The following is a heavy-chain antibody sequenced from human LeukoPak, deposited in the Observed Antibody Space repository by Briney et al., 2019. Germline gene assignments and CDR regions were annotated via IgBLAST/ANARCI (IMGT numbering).Heavy chain of an antibody. CDR1: GFTFSSYW. Sequence: GGSLRLSCAASGFTFSSYWMSWVRQAPGKGLEWVANIKEDGSEKYYVDSVKGRFTISRDNAKNSLYLQMNSLRAEDTAVYYCARDVRSGWYRDYFDYRGQGTLVTVSS. CDR2: IKEDGSEK. D-gene: IGHD6-19*01. CDR3: ARDVRSGWYRDYFDY. V-gene: IGHV3-7*01. J-gene: IGHJ4*02.